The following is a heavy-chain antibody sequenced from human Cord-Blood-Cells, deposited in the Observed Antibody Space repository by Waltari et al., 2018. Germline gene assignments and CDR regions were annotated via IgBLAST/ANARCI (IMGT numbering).Heavy chain of an antibody. CDR3: ARPPHLVPNRNAFDI. CDR1: GYSFTSYW. J-gene: IGHJ3*02. D-gene: IGHD6-6*01. Sequence: EVQLVQSGAEVKKPGESLKISCKGSGYSFTSYWIGWVRQMPGKGLEWMGIIDPGASDTRYSPSFQGQVTISADKSISTAYLQWSRLKASDTAMYYCARPPHLVPNRNAFDIWGQGTMVTVSS. V-gene: IGHV5-51*01. CDR2: IDPGASDT.